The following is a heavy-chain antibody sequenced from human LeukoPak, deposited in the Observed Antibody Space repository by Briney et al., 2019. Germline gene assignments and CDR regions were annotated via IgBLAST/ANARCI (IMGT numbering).Heavy chain of an antibody. CDR1: GFTFSNAG. Sequence: GGSLRLSCAASGFTFSNAGMSWVRQAPGKGLEWVGRIKSKTDGGTTDYAAPVKGRFIISRDDSKNTLYLQMNSLKSEDTAVYYCATFYFDSSGYRRTFGYWGQGTLVTVSP. CDR3: ATFYFDSSGYRRTFGY. J-gene: IGHJ4*02. CDR2: IKSKTDGGTT. D-gene: IGHD3-22*01. V-gene: IGHV3-15*01.